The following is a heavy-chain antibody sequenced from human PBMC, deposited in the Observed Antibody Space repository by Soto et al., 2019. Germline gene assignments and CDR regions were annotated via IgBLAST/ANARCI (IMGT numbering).Heavy chain of an antibody. V-gene: IGHV4-59*12. Sequence: SETLSLTCTVSGGSISSYYWSWIRQPPGKGLEWIGYIYYSGSFYYNPSLKSRVSMSVDTSKNQFSLKLRSVTAADTAVYYCAREKGYISGPKNFDYWGQGTLVTVSS. CDR3: AREKGYISGPKNFDY. CDR1: GGSISSYY. CDR2: IYYSGSF. D-gene: IGHD5-12*01. J-gene: IGHJ4*02.